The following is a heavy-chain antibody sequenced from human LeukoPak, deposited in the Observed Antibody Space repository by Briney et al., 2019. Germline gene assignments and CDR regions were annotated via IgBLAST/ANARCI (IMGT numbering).Heavy chain of an antibody. CDR2: MNPNSGNT. V-gene: IGHV1-8*03. CDR1: GYTFTSYD. Sequence: ASVKVSCKASGYTFTSYDINWVRQATGQGLEWMGWMNPNSGNTGYAQKFQGRVTITRNTSISTAYMELSSLRSEDTAVYYCARGPGRYYYDSSGYYASGYYYYMDVWGKGTTVTVSS. J-gene: IGHJ6*03. D-gene: IGHD3-22*01. CDR3: ARGPGRYYYDSSGYYASGYYYYMDV.